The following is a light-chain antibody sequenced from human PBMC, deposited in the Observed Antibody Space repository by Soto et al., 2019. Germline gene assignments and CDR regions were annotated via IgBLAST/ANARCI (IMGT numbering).Light chain of an antibody. CDR1: SSDVGGYNY. Sequence: QSALTQPASVSGSPGQSITISCTGTSSDVGGYNYVFWYQQHPGKAPKLMIYDVSNRPSGVSNRFSGSKSGNTASLTISGLQAEDEADYYCSSYTSSSTLLYVFGTGTKLTV. CDR3: SSYTSSSTLLYV. CDR2: DVS. J-gene: IGLJ1*01. V-gene: IGLV2-14*01.